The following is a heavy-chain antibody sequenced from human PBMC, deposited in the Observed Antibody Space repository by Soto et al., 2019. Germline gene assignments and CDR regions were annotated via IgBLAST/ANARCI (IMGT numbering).Heavy chain of an antibody. CDR2: ISAYNGNT. D-gene: IGHD3-10*01. Sequence: ASVKVSCKASGCTFTSYGISWVRQAPGQGLEWMGWISAYNGNTNYAQKLQGRVTMTTDTSTSTAYMELRSLRSDDTAVYYCARPRITMVRGVASNYSGMDVWGQGTTVTVSS. V-gene: IGHV1-18*01. J-gene: IGHJ6*02. CDR3: ARPRITMVRGVASNYSGMDV. CDR1: GCTFTSYG.